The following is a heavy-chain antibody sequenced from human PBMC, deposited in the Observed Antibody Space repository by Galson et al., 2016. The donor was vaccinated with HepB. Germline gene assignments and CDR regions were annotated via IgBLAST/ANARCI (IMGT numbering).Heavy chain of an antibody. D-gene: IGHD3-3*01. Sequence: SETLSLTCSVSNGSISSSGYYWAWIRQPPGKGLEWIGGISHSGTTNSNPSLKTRLTISVDTSKNQFSLKLTSVTAADAAVYFCASLITIGAHGMDVWGQGTTVTVSS. CDR2: ISHSGTT. CDR1: NGSISSSGYY. J-gene: IGHJ6*02. V-gene: IGHV4-39*07. CDR3: ASLITIGAHGMDV.